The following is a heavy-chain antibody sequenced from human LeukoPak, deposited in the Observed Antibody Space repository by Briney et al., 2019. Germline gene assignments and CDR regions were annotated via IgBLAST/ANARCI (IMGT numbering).Heavy chain of an antibody. CDR3: ARGYSSGLFAGGYFDC. CDR2: ISSSSSYI. Sequence: GGSVRLSCAASGFIFSSYNMNWVRQAPGKGLEWVSSISSSSSYIYYADSVKGRFTISRDNAKSSLYLQMNSLRAEDTAVYYCARGYSSGLFAGGYFDCWGEGTVDSVSS. V-gene: IGHV3-21*01. CDR1: GFIFSSYN. D-gene: IGHD2-15*01. J-gene: IGHJ4*02.